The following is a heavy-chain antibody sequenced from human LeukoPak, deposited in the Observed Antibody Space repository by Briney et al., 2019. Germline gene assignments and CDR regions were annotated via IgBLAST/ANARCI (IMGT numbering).Heavy chain of an antibody. D-gene: IGHD1-14*01. CDR1: GGSISSYY. CDR2: IFTSGSD. Sequence: SETLSLTCTVSGGSISSYYWSWIRQPAGKGLEWIGRIFTSGSDNYNPSLKSRVSISVDTSKNQFSLKLSSVTAADTAVYYCARGPATPESAAFDIWGQGTMVTVSS. CDR3: ARGPATPESAAFDI. J-gene: IGHJ3*02. V-gene: IGHV4-4*07.